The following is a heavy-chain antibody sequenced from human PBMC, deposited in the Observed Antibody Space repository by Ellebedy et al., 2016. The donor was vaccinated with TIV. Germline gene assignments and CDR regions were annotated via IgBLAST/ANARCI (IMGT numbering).Heavy chain of an antibody. D-gene: IGHD2-2*02. CDR1: GYTFTTYA. V-gene: IGHV7-4-1*02. CDR3: ARWMSEYHFDF. Sequence: AASVKVSCKASGYTFTTYALTWVRQAPGQGLEWMGRINSKTGDPTYAQGFTGRFVFSLDTSVSTAYLQISSLEPEDTAVYYCARWMSEYHFDFWGQGTLVTVSS. J-gene: IGHJ4*02. CDR2: INSKTGDP.